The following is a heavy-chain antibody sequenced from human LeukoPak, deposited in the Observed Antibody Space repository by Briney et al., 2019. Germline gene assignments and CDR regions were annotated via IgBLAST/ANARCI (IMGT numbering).Heavy chain of an antibody. V-gene: IGHV1-2*02. CDR3: ARGELGYCSSTSCYGYYYYYMDV. CDR2: INPNSGGT. D-gene: IGHD2-2*01. CDR1: GYTFTGYY. J-gene: IGHJ6*03. Sequence: ASVKVSCKASGYTFTGYYMHWVRQAPGQGREWMGWINPNSGGTNYAQKFQGRVTMTRDTSISTAYMELSRLRSDDTAVYYCARGELGYCSSTSCYGYYYYYMDVWGKGTTVTVSS.